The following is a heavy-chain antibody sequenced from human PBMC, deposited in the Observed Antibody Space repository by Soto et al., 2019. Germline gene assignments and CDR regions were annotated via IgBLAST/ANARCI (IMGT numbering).Heavy chain of an antibody. J-gene: IGHJ2*01. CDR2: IYYSGTT. D-gene: IGHD3-16*01. CDR3: ARRDFYGGNFDL. CDR1: NGSISSSNYY. V-gene: IGHV4-39*01. Sequence: QLQLQESGPGLVKPSETLSLTCTVSNGSISSSNYYWAWIRQPPGKGLEWIGSIYYSGTTYYKPSPSSRLTISVDTSKNQFSRRLTSVPAADTAVYYCARRDFYGGNFDLWGRGTLVTVSS.